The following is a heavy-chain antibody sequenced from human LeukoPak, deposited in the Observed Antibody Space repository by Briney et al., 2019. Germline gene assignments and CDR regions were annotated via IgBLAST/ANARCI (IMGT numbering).Heavy chain of an antibody. Sequence: PGGSLRLSCAASGFTVSSNYMSWVRQAPGKGLEWVSVIYSGGSTYYADSVKGRFTISRDNSKNTLYLQMNSLRAEDTAVYYCARGGRDGYNGYYFDYWGQETLVTVSS. CDR1: GFTVSSNY. D-gene: IGHD5-24*01. V-gene: IGHV3-66*01. CDR3: ARGGRDGYNGYYFDY. J-gene: IGHJ4*02. CDR2: IYSGGST.